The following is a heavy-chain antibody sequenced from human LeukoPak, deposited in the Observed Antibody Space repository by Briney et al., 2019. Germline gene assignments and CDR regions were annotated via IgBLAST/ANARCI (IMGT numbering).Heavy chain of an antibody. J-gene: IGHJ6*02. CDR1: GFTFSSYA. D-gene: IGHD3-22*01. V-gene: IGHV3-30-3*01. CDR2: ISYDGSNK. Sequence: GGSLRLSCAASGFTFSSYAMHWVRQAPGKGLEWVAFISYDGSNKYYADSVKGRFTISRDNSKNTLYLQMNSLRAEDTAVYYCVRDYYDNKGGMDVWGQGTTVTVS. CDR3: VRDYYDNKGGMDV.